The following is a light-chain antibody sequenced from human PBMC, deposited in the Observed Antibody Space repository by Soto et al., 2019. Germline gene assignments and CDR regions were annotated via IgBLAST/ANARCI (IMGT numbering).Light chain of an antibody. CDR3: QQYYSYPTIT. V-gene: IGKV1-8*01. Sequence: AIRMTQSPSSFSASTGDRVTITCRASQGISSYLAWYQQKPGKAPKLLIYAASTLQSGVPSRFSGSGSGTDFTLTISCLQSEDFATYYCQQYYSYPTITFGQGTR. CDR2: AAS. CDR1: QGISSY. J-gene: IGKJ5*01.